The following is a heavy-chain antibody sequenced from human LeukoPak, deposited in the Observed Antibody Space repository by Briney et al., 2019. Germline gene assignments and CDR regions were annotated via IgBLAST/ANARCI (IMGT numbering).Heavy chain of an antibody. CDR3: AREVSSRIDFDY. CDR2: ISYDGSNK. Sequence: GGSLRLSCAASGFTFSSYAMHWVRQAPGKGLERVAVISYDGSNKYYADSVKGRFTISRDNSKNTLYLQMNNLRAEDTAVYYCAREVSSRIDFDYWGQGTLVTVSS. D-gene: IGHD6-13*01. CDR1: GFTFSSYA. J-gene: IGHJ4*02. V-gene: IGHV3-30*04.